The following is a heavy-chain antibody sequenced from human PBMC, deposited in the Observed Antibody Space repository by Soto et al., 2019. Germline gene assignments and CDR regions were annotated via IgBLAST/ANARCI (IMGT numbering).Heavy chain of an antibody. V-gene: IGHV1-18*01. J-gene: IGHJ6*03. CDR2: ISAYNGNT. Sequence: GASVKVSCKASGYTFASYGISWVRQAPGQGLEWMGWISAYNGNTNYAQKLQGRVTMTTDTSTSTAYMELRSLRSDDTAVYYCAREYYDFWSGYYTGHYYYYYMDVWGKGTTVTVSS. CDR3: AREYYDFWSGYYTGHYYYYYMDV. D-gene: IGHD3-3*01. CDR1: GYTFASYG.